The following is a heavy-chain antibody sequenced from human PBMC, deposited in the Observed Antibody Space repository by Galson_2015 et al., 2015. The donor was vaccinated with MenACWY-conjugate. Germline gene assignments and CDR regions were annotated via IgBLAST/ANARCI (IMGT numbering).Heavy chain of an antibody. CDR1: GYIFTNYV. V-gene: IGHV1-3*04. CDR3: ARGQYSVNYYVHDY. D-gene: IGHD5/OR15-5a*01. Sequence: SVKVSCKASGYIFTNYVLHWVRQAPGQRLEWMGWIYSGNGNTEYSQNFQGRVTITRDASASTAYMDLSSLTSEDTAVYYCARGQYSVNYYVHDYWGQGTLVTVSS. J-gene: IGHJ4*02. CDR2: IYSGNGNT.